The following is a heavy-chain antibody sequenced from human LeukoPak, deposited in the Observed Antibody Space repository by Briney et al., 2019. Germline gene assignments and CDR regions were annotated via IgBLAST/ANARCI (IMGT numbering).Heavy chain of an antibody. CDR1: GFTFSNAW. Sequence: GGSLRLSCAASGFTFSNAWMNWVRQAPGKGLEWVGRIKSKTGGGATDYAAPVKGRFTISRDDSKNTLYLQMNSLKTEDTAVYYCTTSYGGFFDYWGQGTLVTVSS. CDR3: TTSYGGFFDY. J-gene: IGHJ4*02. CDR2: IKSKTGGGAT. D-gene: IGHD4-23*01. V-gene: IGHV3-15*01.